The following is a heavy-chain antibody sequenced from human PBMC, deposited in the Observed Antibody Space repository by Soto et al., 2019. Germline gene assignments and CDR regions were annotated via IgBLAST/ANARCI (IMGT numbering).Heavy chain of an antibody. CDR1: GDSISSSIYY. V-gene: IGHV4-39*01. D-gene: IGHD3-3*02. J-gene: IGHJ5*02. CDR3: ARPLQLAVPGFDP. Sequence: SETLSRTWAVSGDSISSSIYYWAWIRQPPGKGLEWIGSIHYRANSYYSPSLKSRITISVDTSKNQISLRLSSVTAADTAVYYCARPLQLAVPGFDPWGQGTLVTVSS. CDR2: IHYRANS.